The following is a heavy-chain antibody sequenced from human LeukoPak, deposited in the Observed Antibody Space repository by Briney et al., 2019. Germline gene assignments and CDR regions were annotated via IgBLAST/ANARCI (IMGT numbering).Heavy chain of an antibody. V-gene: IGHV1-58*01. Sequence: SVKVSCKASGFTFTSSAVQWVRQARGQRLEWIGWIVVGSGNTNYAQKFQERVTITRDMSTSTAYMELSSLRSEDTAVYYCAAMSGSYYAFDIWGQGTMVTVPS. D-gene: IGHD1-26*01. CDR2: IVVGSGNT. CDR1: GFTFTSSA. CDR3: AAMSGSYYAFDI. J-gene: IGHJ3*02.